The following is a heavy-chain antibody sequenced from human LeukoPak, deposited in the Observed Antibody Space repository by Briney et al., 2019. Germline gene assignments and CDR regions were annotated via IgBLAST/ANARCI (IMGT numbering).Heavy chain of an antibody. CDR2: ISAYNGNT. CDR1: GYTFTSYG. V-gene: IGHV1-18*01. J-gene: IGHJ4*02. Sequence: ASVKVSCKASGYTFTSYGISWVRQAPGQGLEWMGRISAYNGNTNYAQKLQGRVTMTTDTSTSTAYMELRSLRSDDTAVYYCARDPGDYDILTGYFQGFDYWGQGTLVTVSS. CDR3: ARDPGDYDILTGYFQGFDY. D-gene: IGHD3-9*01.